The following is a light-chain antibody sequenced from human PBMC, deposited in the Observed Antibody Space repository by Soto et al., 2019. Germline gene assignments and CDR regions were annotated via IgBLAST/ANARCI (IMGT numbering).Light chain of an antibody. CDR2: AAS. CDR1: QDISNF. CDR3: QKYDSAPDT. J-gene: IGKJ3*01. V-gene: IGKV1-27*01. Sequence: DIQMTQSPSSLSASVGDRVTITCRASQDISNFLAWYQQKPGKVPKLLIYAASTLQSGVPSRFSGSGSGTDFTLTSSSLQPEDVATYYCQKYDSAPDTFGPGTKVDFK.